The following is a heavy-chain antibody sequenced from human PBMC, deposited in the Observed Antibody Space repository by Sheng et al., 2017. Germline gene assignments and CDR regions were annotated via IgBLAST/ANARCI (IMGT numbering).Heavy chain of an antibody. D-gene: IGHD2-8*01. J-gene: IGHJ5*02. Sequence: QVQLQQWGAGLLKPSETLSLTCAVYGGSFSGYYWSWIRQPPGKGLEWIGEINHSGSTNYNPSLKSRVTISVDTSKNQFSLKLSSVTAADTAVYYCAREHAVLMVYAPRPNWFDPWGQGTLVTVSS. CDR2: INHSGST. CDR3: AREHAVLMVYAPRPNWFDP. V-gene: IGHV4-34*01. CDR1: GGSFSGYY.